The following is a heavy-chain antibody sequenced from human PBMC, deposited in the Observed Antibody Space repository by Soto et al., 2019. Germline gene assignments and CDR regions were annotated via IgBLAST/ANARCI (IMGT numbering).Heavy chain of an antibody. CDR3: ARGDYGDYGLHWFDP. J-gene: IGHJ5*02. CDR2: ISSSSSYI. CDR1: GFTFSSYS. V-gene: IGHV3-21*01. D-gene: IGHD4-17*01. Sequence: EVQLVESGGGLVKPGGSLRLSCAASGFTFSSYSMNWVRQAPGKGLEWVSSISSSSSYIYYADSVKGRFTISRDNAKNSLYLQMNSLRAEDTAVYYCARGDYGDYGLHWFDPWGQGTLVTVSS.